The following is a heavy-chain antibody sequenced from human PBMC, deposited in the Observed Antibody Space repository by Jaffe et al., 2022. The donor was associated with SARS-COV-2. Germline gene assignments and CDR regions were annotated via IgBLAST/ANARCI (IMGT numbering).Heavy chain of an antibody. CDR1: GFTVSTTY. Sequence: VQLVESGGGLIQPGGSLRLSCAASGFTVSTTYMNWVRQAPGKGLEWVSVFSNNGYTYYTDSVKGRFTISRDSSKNTVYLQMNSLRGEDTAVYYCARATGRTDGMDVWGQGTTVTVSS. D-gene: IGHD1-26*01. V-gene: IGHV3-53*01. CDR3: ARATGRTDGMDV. CDR2: FSNNGYT. J-gene: IGHJ6*02.